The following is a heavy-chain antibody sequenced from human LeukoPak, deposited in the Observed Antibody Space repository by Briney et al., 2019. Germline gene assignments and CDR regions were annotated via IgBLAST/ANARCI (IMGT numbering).Heavy chain of an antibody. CDR2: IYHSGST. Sequence: SETLSLTCTVSGSSISSGGYYWSWIRQPPGKGLEWIGYIYHSGSTYYNPSLKSRVTISVDRSKNQFSLKLGPVTAADTAVYYCARGELTLGFDYWGQGTLVTVSS. J-gene: IGHJ4*02. D-gene: IGHD3-16*01. CDR1: GSSISSGGYY. CDR3: ARGELTLGFDY. V-gene: IGHV4-30-2*01.